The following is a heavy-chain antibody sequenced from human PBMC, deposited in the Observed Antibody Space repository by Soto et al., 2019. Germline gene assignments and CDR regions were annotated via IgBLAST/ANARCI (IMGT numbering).Heavy chain of an antibody. Sequence: QVQLQESGPGLVKPSQTLSLTCTVSGGSISSGGYYWSWIRQHPGKGLEWIGYIYYSGNTNYTPSRKRRVNISVDTSKNQFSLHLSSVTAADTAVYYCARSGYDILTPFNYWGQGTLVTVSS. CDR2: IYYSGNT. J-gene: IGHJ4*02. V-gene: IGHV4-31*03. D-gene: IGHD3-9*01. CDR3: ARSGYDILTPFNY. CDR1: GGSISSGGYY.